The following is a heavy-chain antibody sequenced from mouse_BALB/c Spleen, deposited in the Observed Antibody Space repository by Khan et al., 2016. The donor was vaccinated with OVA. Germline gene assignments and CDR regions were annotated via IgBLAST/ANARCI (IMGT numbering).Heavy chain of an antibody. D-gene: IGHD2-2*01. V-gene: IGHV5-6*01. J-gene: IGHJ3*01. Sequence: EVELVESGGDLVKPGGSLKLSCAASGFTFNNYGMSWVRQSPDTRLEWVATVSSGVSYTYHSDSVKGRFTISRDNGKNTLYLYMSSLKSEDTAIYYCARRGYDEAWFAYWGQGTLVTVSA. CDR2: VSSGVSYT. CDR3: ARRGYDEAWFAY. CDR1: GFTFNNYG.